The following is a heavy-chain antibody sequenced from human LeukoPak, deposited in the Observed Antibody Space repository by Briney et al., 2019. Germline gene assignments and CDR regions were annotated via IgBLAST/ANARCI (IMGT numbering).Heavy chain of an antibody. CDR3: ARDTGYGMDV. V-gene: IGHV4-59*01. Sequence: SETLSLTCTVSGGSISSYYWSWTRQPPGKGLEWIGYIYYSGSTDYNPSLKSRVTISVDTSKNQFSLRLTSVTAADTAVYYCARDTGYGMDVWGQGTKVTVSS. CDR1: GGSISSYY. CDR2: IYYSGST. J-gene: IGHJ6*02.